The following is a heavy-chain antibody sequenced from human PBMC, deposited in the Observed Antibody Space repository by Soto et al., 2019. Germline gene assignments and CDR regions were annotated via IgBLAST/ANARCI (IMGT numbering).Heavy chain of an antibody. CDR2: IIPVLGIA. J-gene: IGHJ4*02. Sequence: GLEWMGRIIPVLGIANTAQKFQGRVTITADKSTSTVYMELSSLRSEDTAVYYCARGRKGITLVRGVILDYWGQGTPVTVSS. V-gene: IGHV1-69*02. CDR3: ARGRKGITLVRGVILDY. D-gene: IGHD3-10*01.